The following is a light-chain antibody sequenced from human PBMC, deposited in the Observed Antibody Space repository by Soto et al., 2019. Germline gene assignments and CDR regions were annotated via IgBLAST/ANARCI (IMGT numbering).Light chain of an antibody. J-gene: IGLJ1*01. CDR2: DVN. Sequence: QSVLTQPASVSGSPGQSITISCTRTSSDVGGYDYVSWYQQLPGKAPKLLIYDVNNRPSGVSHRFSGSKSGNTASLTISGLQAEDEADYYCSSYTGSSTFVFGTGTKLTVL. V-gene: IGLV2-14*01. CDR1: SSDVGGYDY. CDR3: SSYTGSSTFV.